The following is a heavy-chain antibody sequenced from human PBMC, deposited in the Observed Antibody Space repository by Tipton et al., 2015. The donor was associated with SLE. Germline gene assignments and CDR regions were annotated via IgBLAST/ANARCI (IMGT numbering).Heavy chain of an antibody. J-gene: IGHJ4*02. CDR3: ASVNSSSSYYFDY. Sequence: LRLSCTVSGGSISSHYWSWIRQPPGKGLEWIGYIYYSGSTNYNPSLKSRVTISVDTSKNQFSLKLSSVTAADTAVYYCASVNSSSSYYFDYWGQGTLVTVSS. D-gene: IGHD6-13*01. CDR1: GGSISSHY. V-gene: IGHV4-59*11. CDR2: IYYSGST.